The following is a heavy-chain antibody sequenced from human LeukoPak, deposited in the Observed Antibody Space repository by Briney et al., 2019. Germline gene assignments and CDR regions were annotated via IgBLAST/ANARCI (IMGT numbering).Heavy chain of an antibody. J-gene: IGHJ3*01. CDR2: VNGDGGGI. Sequence: GGSLRLSCAASGFTFSSSWMHWVSQVPGKGLVWVSRVNGDGGGIAYADSVKGRFTISRDNAKNTLYLQMNSLRAEDTALYYCARLGSWGQGTMVTVSS. CDR3: ARLGS. CDR1: GFTFSSSW. V-gene: IGHV3-74*01.